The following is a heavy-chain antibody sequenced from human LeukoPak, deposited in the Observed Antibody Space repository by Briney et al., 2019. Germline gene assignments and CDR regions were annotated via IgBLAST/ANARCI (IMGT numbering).Heavy chain of an antibody. CDR2: IWYDGSNK. Sequence: GGSLRLSCAASGFTFSSYGMHWVRQAPGKGLEWVAVIWYDGSNKYYADSVKGRFTISRDNSKNTLYLQMNSLRAEDTAVYYCAKGDFNDYGDYVDAFDIWGQGTMVTVSS. CDR1: GFTFSSYG. D-gene: IGHD4-17*01. V-gene: IGHV3-33*06. CDR3: AKGDFNDYGDYVDAFDI. J-gene: IGHJ3*02.